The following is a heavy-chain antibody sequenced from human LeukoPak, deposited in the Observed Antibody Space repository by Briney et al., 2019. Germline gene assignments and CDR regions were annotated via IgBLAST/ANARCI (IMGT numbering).Heavy chain of an antibody. D-gene: IGHD3-3*01. Sequence: SETLSLTCAVYGGSFSGYYWSWIRQPPGKGLEWIGEINHSGSTNYNPSLKSRVTISVDTSKNQFSLKLSSVTAADTAVYYCARAPSYDFWSGYYVGKFDYWGQGTLVTVSS. V-gene: IGHV4-34*01. J-gene: IGHJ4*02. CDR2: INHSGST. CDR1: GGSFSGYY. CDR3: ARAPSYDFWSGYYVGKFDY.